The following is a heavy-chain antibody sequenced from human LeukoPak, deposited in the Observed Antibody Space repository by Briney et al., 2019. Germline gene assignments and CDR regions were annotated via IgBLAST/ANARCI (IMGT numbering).Heavy chain of an antibody. CDR2: IYSDGST. CDR3: ARTVIVGATDYFDY. CDR1: GFTIRSNY. V-gene: IGHV3-53*01. J-gene: IGHJ4*02. Sequence: GGSLRLSCTASGFTIRSNYMSWVRQAPGKGLEWVSVIYSDGSTYFADSVRGRFTISRDNSKNTLYLQMNSLRAEDTAVYYCARTVIVGATDYFDYWGQGTLVTVSS. D-gene: IGHD1-26*01.